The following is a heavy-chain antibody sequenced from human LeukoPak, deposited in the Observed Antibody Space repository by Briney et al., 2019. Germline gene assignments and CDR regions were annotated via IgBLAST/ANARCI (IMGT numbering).Heavy chain of an antibody. CDR1: GYTFTGYY. CDR2: INPNSGGT. D-gene: IGHD3-9*01. Sequence: EASVKVSCKASGYTFTGYYMHWVRQAPGQGLEWMGWINPNSGGTNYAQKFQGRVTMTRDTSISTAYMELSRLRSDDTAVYYCARAKILTGYYVAAADTWGQGTLVTVSS. V-gene: IGHV1-2*02. J-gene: IGHJ5*02. CDR3: ARAKILTGYYVAAADT.